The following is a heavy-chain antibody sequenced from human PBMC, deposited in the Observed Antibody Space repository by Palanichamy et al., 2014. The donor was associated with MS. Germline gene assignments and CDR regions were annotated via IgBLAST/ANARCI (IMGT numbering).Heavy chain of an antibody. CDR1: EFAFSSYW. J-gene: IGHJ4*02. V-gene: IGHV3-74*01. D-gene: IGHD2-15*01. Sequence: EVQLVESGGTVSSAWGVPSRLSCAASEFAFSSYWMHWVRPSSRKGLVWVARITADGSNTRYADSVNGRFTISRDNAKNTLYLQMNSLRAEDTAVYYCARDHCSGANCQVSLDYWGQGTLVTVSS. CDR3: ARDHCSGANCQVSLDY. CDR2: ITADGSNT.